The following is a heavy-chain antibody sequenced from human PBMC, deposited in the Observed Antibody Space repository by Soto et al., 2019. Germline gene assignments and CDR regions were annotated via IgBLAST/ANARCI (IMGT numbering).Heavy chain of an antibody. V-gene: IGHV3-33*01. CDR1: GFTFISYG. Sequence: QVQLVESGGGVVQPGRSLRLSCAASGFTFISYGMHWVRRPPGKGLEGGAVIWYDGSNKYYADSVKGRFTISRDNSKNTLYLQMNSLRAEDTAVYYCARDIAAAGTSYYYYGMDVWGQGTTVTVSS. CDR2: IWYDGSNK. J-gene: IGHJ6*02. D-gene: IGHD6-13*01. CDR3: ARDIAAAGTSYYYYGMDV.